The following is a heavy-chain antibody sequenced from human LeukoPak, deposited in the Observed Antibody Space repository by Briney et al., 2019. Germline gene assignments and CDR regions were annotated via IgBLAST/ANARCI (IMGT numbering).Heavy chain of an antibody. CDR3: ARIGYYDFWSGYYPYYYYYGMDV. V-gene: IGHV4-59*08. D-gene: IGHD3-3*01. CDR2: IYYSGST. CDR1: GGSISSYY. J-gene: IGHJ6*02. Sequence: PSETLSLTCTVSGGSISSYYWSWIRQPPGKGLEWIGYIYYSGSTNYNPSLKSRVTISVDTSKNQFSLKLSSVTAADTAVYYCARIGYYDFWSGYYPYYYYYGMDVWGQGTTVTVSS.